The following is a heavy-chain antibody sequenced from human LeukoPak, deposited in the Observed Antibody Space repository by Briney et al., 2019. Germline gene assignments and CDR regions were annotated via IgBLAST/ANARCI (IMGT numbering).Heavy chain of an antibody. CDR3: ARPGVEMATIEWYFDY. J-gene: IGHJ4*02. CDR1: GFTFSSYG. CDR2: IWYDGSNK. V-gene: IGHV3-33*01. D-gene: IGHD5-24*01. Sequence: GGSLRLSCAASGFTFSSYGMHWARQAPGKGLEWVAVIWYDGSNKYYADSVKGRFTISRDNSKSTLYLQMNSLRAEDTAVYYCARPGVEMATIEWYFDYWGQGTLVTVSS.